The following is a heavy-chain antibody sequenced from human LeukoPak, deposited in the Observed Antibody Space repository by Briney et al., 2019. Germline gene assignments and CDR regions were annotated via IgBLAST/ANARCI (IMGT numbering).Heavy chain of an antibody. CDR2: IRSKAYSYAT. CDR1: GFTFSGSA. J-gene: IGHJ4*02. D-gene: IGHD3-3*01. Sequence: PGGSLRLSCAASGFTFSGSAMHWVRQASGKGLEWVGRIRSKAYSYATAYAASVKGRFTISRDDSKNTAYLQMNSLKTEDTAVYYCTRASGLPYYDFSWGQGTLVTVSS. V-gene: IGHV3-73*01. CDR3: TRASGLPYYDFS.